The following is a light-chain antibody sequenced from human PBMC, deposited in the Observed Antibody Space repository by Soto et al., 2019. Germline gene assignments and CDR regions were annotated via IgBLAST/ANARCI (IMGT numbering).Light chain of an antibody. CDR3: QQYNDWPLS. CDR1: QSVNSN. J-gene: IGKJ4*01. Sequence: EIVMTQSPATLSVSPGERATLSCRASQSVNSNLAWYQQKPGQAPRLLIYGASTRATGIPARFSGSWSGTEFTLTISSLQSEDFAVYYCQQYNDWPLSFGGGTKVDIK. V-gene: IGKV3-15*01. CDR2: GAS.